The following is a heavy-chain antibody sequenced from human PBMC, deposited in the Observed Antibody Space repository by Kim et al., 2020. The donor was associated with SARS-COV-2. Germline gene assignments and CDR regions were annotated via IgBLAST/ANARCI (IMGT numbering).Heavy chain of an antibody. CDR2: ITTSGSMT. D-gene: IGHD6-19*01. Sequence: GGSLRLSCAASGFTFSNYDMNWVRQAPGKGLEWVSFITTSGSMTYYADSVRGRFTIPRDKAKKALYLQMNSLRVEDTAVYYCAREAAVSSGWKKYYYYYAMDVWGQGTTVTVSS. J-gene: IGHJ6*02. V-gene: IGHV3-48*03. CDR1: GFTFSNYD. CDR3: AREAAVSSGWKKYYYYYAMDV.